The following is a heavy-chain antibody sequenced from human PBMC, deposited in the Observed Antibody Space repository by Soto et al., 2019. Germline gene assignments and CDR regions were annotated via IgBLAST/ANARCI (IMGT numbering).Heavy chain of an antibody. J-gene: IGHJ4*02. D-gene: IGHD6-19*01. CDR2: IYYSGST. CDR1: GGCIFGYY. Sequence: SETLSLTCSVSGGCIFGYYWSWIRQPPGKGLEWIGYIYYSGSTNYNPSLKSRVTISVDTSKNQFSLKLSSVTAADTAVYYCARGQWLATFWGQGTLVTVS. V-gene: IGHV4-59*01. CDR3: ARGQWLATF.